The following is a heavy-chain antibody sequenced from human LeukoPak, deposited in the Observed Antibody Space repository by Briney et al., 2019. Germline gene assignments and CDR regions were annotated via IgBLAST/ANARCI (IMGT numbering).Heavy chain of an antibody. CDR2: ISHTGGSP. D-gene: IGHD3-10*01. CDR3: ARGTLYYGSESYDY. CDR1: GITFSSYG. Sequence: GGSLRLSCAASGITFSSYGMSWIRQAPGKGLEWVSSISHTGGSPYYADSVKGRFTISRDNAKKSLYLQMKSLRAEDTAVYYCARGTLYYGSESYDYWGQGTLVAVSS. J-gene: IGHJ4*02. V-gene: IGHV3-23*01.